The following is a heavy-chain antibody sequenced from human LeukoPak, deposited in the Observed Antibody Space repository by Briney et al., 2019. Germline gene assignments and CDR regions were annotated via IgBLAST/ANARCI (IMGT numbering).Heavy chain of an antibody. CDR1: GFTFSSYS. D-gene: IGHD2-15*01. CDR2: ISSSSSYI. V-gene: IGHV3-21*01. Sequence: GGSLRLSCAASGFTFSSYSMNWVRQAPGKGLEWVSSISSSSSYIYYADSVKGRFTISRDDAKNSLYLQMNSLRAEDTAVYYCARAYGSAYFDYWGQGTLVTVSS. J-gene: IGHJ4*02. CDR3: ARAYGSAYFDY.